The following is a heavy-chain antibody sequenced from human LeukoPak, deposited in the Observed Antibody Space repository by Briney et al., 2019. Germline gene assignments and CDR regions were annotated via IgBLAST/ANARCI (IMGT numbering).Heavy chain of an antibody. Sequence: PSETLSLTCTVSGASISSSYWNWIRQPPGKGPEWIGDAYYSGRTNYNPSLKSRVTISVDTSKNQFSLELSSVTAADTAVYYCARAVGELRYFDYWGQGTLVTVSS. D-gene: IGHD3-16*01. CDR1: GASISSSY. V-gene: IGHV4-59*01. CDR3: ARAVGELRYFDY. J-gene: IGHJ4*02. CDR2: AYYSGRT.